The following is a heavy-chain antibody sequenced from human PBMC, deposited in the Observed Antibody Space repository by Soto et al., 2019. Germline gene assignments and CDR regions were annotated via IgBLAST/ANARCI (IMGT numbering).Heavy chain of an antibody. CDR2: IWYDGSNK. CDR1: GFTFSSYG. CDR3: AKGGRQWLVTSDFNY. V-gene: IGHV3-30*02. D-gene: IGHD6-19*01. Sequence: GGSLRLSCAASGFTFSSYGMHWVRQAPGKGLEWVAVIWYDGSNKYYADSVKGRFTISRDNSKNTVSLEMTSLRAEDTAVYYCAKGGRQWLVTSDFNYWGQGALVTVS. J-gene: IGHJ4*02.